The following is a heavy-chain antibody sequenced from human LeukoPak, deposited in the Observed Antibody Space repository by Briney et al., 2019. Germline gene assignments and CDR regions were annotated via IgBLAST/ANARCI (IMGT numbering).Heavy chain of an antibody. Sequence: SETLSLTCTVSGGSISSSSYYWGWIRQPPGKGLEWIGSIYYSGSTYYNPSLKSRVTISVDTSKNQFSLKLSSVTAADTAVYYCARGYYDFWSGYYTGIFDYWGQGTLVTVSS. CDR1: GGSISSSSYY. CDR3: ARGYYDFWSGYYTGIFDY. V-gene: IGHV4-39*07. J-gene: IGHJ4*02. D-gene: IGHD3-3*01. CDR2: IYYSGST.